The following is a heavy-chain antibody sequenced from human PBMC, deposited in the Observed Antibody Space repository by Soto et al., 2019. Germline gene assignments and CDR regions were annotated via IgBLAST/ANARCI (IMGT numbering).Heavy chain of an antibody. CDR1: GFTFDDYT. CDR3: AKDAQPVSSSWPYFDY. V-gene: IGHV3-43*01. Sequence: PGGSLRLSCAASGFTFDDYTMHWVSQAPGKGLEWVSLITWDGGSTYYADSVKGRFTISRDNSKNSLYLQMNSLRTEDTALYYCAKDAQPVSSSWPYFDYWGQGTLVTVSS. D-gene: IGHD6-13*01. CDR2: ITWDGGST. J-gene: IGHJ4*02.